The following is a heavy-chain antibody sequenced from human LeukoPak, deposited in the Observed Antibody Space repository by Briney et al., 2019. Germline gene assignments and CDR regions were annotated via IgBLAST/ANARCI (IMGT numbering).Heavy chain of an antibody. CDR2: IKQDGSEK. Sequence: GGSLRLSCAASGFTFSSYWMSWVRQAPGKGLEWVANIKQDGSEKYYVDSVKGRFTISRDNAKNSLYLQMNSLRAEDTAVYYCARALSVWSSVAYGMDVWGQGTTVTVSS. CDR3: ARALSVWSSVAYGMDV. CDR1: GFTFSSYW. D-gene: IGHD2-15*01. J-gene: IGHJ6*02. V-gene: IGHV3-7*01.